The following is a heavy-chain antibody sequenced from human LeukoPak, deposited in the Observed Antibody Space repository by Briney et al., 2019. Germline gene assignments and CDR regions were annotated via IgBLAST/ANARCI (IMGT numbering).Heavy chain of an antibody. D-gene: IGHD1-7*01. J-gene: IGHJ4*02. CDR3: AKDLGVNYPVWSFDS. CDR2: ISGSTGRT. V-gene: IGHV3-23*01. CDR1: GFTFTTSA. Sequence: PGGSLRLSCAASGFTFTTSAMTWVRQAPGKGLEWVTVISGSTGRTYYADSVKGRFTISRDNSKNTLYLQMNSLRVEDTAIYFCAKDLGVNYPVWSFDSWGQGTLVTVSS.